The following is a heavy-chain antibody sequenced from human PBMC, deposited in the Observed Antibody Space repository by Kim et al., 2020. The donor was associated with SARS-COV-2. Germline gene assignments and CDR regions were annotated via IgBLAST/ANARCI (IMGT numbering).Heavy chain of an antibody. CDR2: ISYDGSNK. Sequence: GGSLRLSCAASGFTFSSYAMHWVRQAPGKGLEWVAVISYDGSNKYYADSVKGRFTISRDNSKNTLYLQMNSLRAEDTAVYYCAREEQWLVHPFNDYWGQGTLVTVSS. D-gene: IGHD6-19*01. CDR3: AREEQWLVHPFNDY. V-gene: IGHV3-30*04. J-gene: IGHJ4*02. CDR1: GFTFSSYA.